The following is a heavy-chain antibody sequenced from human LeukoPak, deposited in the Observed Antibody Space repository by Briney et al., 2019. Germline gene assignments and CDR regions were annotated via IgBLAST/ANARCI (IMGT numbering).Heavy chain of an antibody. D-gene: IGHD6-13*01. Sequence: GSLRLSCAASGFTFSNYAMSWVRQAPGKGLEWIGSIYYSGTTYYNRSLKSRVTISADTSKNQFSLKLSSVTAADTAVYYCARLRYSSSWSLFDYWGQGTLVTVSS. CDR1: GFTFSNYA. V-gene: IGHV4-39*01. CDR3: ARLRYSSSWSLFDY. J-gene: IGHJ4*02. CDR2: IYYSGTT.